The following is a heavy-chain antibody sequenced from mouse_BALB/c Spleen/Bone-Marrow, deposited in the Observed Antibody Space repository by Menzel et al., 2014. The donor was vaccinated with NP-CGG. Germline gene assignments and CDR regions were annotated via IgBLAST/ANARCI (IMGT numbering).Heavy chain of an antibody. CDR3: ARPGWGNYVFVY. Sequence: EVKLVESGGGLVQPGGSLKLSCVASGFDFSRYWMSWVRRAPGKGLEWIGEINPDSSTINYTPSLKDKFIISRDNAKNTLYLQMSKVRSEDTALYYCARPGWGNYVFVYWGQGTLVTVST. D-gene: IGHD2-1*01. V-gene: IGHV4-1*02. CDR1: GFDFSRYW. J-gene: IGHJ3*01. CDR2: INPDSSTI.